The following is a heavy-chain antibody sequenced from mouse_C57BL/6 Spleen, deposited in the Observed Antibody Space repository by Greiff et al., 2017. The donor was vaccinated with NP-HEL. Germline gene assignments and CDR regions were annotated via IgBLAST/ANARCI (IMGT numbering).Heavy chain of an antibody. J-gene: IGHJ4*01. CDR1: GYTFTSYW. V-gene: IGHV1-5*01. D-gene: IGHD2-3*01. CDR2: IYPGNSDT. CDR3: TSGGIYDGYYDAMDY. Sequence: VQLQQSGTVLARPGASVKMSCKTSGYTFTSYWMHWVKQRPGQGLEWIGAIYPGNSDTSYNQKFKGKAKLTAVTSASTAYMELSSLTNEDSAVYYCTSGGIYDGYYDAMDYWGQGTSVTVSS.